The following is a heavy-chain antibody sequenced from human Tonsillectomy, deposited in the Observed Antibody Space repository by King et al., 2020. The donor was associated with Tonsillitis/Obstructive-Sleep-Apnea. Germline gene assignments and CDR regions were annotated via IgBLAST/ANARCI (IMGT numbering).Heavy chain of an antibody. D-gene: IGHD2-2*01. J-gene: IGHJ4*02. Sequence: VQLQQWGAGLLKPSETLSLTCAVYGGSFSGYYWSWIRQPPGKGLEWIGEINHSGSTKYNPSLKSRVTISVDTSKNQFSLQLRSVTAADTAVYYCASPHCSSTSCSTDYWGQGTLVTVSS. CDR2: INHSGST. CDR1: GGSFSGYY. V-gene: IGHV4-34*01. CDR3: ASPHCSSTSCSTDY.